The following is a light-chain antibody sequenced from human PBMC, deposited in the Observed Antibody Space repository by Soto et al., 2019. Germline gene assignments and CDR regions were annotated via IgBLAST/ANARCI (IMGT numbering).Light chain of an antibody. V-gene: IGKV3-20*01. CDR2: GAS. Sequence: EIVLTQSPGTLSLSPGERATLSCRASQSVSSSYLAWYQQKPGQAPRLLIYGASSRATGIPDRFSGSGSGTDFTLTISRLEPEDLAVYYCQRYGSSPRITFGQGTRLEIK. CDR1: QSVSSSY. CDR3: QRYGSSPRIT. J-gene: IGKJ5*01.